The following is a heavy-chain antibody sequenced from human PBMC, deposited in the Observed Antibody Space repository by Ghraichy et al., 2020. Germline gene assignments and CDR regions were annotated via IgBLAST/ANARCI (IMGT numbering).Heavy chain of an antibody. CDR1: GGTFSSYA. CDR3: ARDFQGDYDFWSGPPPVV. D-gene: IGHD3-3*01. Sequence: VKVSCKASGGTFSSYAISWVRQAPGQGLEWMGGIIPIFGTANYAQKFQGRVTITADESTSTAYMELSSLRSEDTAVYYCARDFQGDYDFWSGPPPVVWGQGTTVTVSS. V-gene: IGHV1-69*01. CDR2: IIPIFGTA. J-gene: IGHJ6*02.